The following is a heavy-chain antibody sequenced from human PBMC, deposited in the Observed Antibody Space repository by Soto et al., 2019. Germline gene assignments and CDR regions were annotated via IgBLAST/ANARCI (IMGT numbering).Heavy chain of an antibody. V-gene: IGHV4-30-2*01. Sequence: TSETLSLTCAVSGGSISSGCYSWSWIRQPPGKGLEWIGYIYHSGSTYYNPSLKSRVTISVDRSKNQFSLKLSSVTAADTAVYYCARGMTTVTTLDYWGQGILVTVSS. CDR2: IYHSGST. CDR3: ARGMTTVTTLDY. D-gene: IGHD4-4*01. CDR1: GGSISSGCYS. J-gene: IGHJ4*02.